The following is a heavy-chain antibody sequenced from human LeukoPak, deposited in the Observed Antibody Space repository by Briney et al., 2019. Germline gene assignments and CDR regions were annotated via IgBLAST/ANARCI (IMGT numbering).Heavy chain of an antibody. D-gene: IGHD2-2*01. Sequence: ASVKVSCKASGYTFTGYYMHWVRQAPGQGLEWMGRINPNSGGTNYAQKFQGRVTMTRDTSISTAYMELSRLRSDDTAVYYCARAMGVPAAMLVSGGMDVWGQGTTVTVSS. V-gene: IGHV1-2*06. CDR2: INPNSGGT. CDR1: GYTFTGYY. CDR3: ARAMGVPAAMLVSGGMDV. J-gene: IGHJ6*02.